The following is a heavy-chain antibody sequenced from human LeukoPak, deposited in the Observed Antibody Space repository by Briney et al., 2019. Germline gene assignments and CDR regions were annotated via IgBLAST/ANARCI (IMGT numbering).Heavy chain of an antibody. V-gene: IGHV3-7*01. D-gene: IGHD6-13*01. CDR1: GXXFSSYW. CDR2: IKQDGSEK. Sequence: LSCXASGXXFSSYWMSWVRQAPGKGLEWVANIKQDGSEKYYVDSVKGRFTISRDNAKNSLYLQMNSLRAEDTAVYYCARAYSSSWYLFVFDYWGQGTLVTVSS. CDR3: ARAYSSSWYLFVFDY. J-gene: IGHJ4*02.